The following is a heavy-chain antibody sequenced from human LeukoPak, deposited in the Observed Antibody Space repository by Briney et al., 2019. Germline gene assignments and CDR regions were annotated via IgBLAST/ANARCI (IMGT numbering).Heavy chain of an antibody. CDR1: GFTFDDYA. CDR2: ISWNSGSI. J-gene: IGHJ6*02. V-gene: IGHV3-9*01. Sequence: GGSLRLSCAASGFTFDDYAMHWVRQAPGKGLEWVSGISWNSGSIGYADSVKGRFTISRDNAKNSLYLQMNSLRAEDTALYYCAKDIEQWEPNFYYYYGMDVWGQGTTVTVSS. CDR3: AKDIEQWEPNFYYYYGMDV. D-gene: IGHD1-26*01.